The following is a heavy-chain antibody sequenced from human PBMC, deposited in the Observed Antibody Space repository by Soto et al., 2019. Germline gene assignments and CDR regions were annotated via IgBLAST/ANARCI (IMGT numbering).Heavy chain of an antibody. Sequence: SGPRLVKRTETIALTWPVSGFSLSNARKGVSWIRQPPGKALEWLAHIFSNHEKSYSTSLKSRLTISKDTSKSQVVLTMTNMDPVDTATYSCARMIVEAAANWFNYW. CDR3: ARMIVEAAANWFNY. CDR2: IFSNHEK. CDR1: GFSLSNARKG. D-gene: IGHD6-13*01. V-gene: IGHV2-26*01. J-gene: IGHJ5*01.